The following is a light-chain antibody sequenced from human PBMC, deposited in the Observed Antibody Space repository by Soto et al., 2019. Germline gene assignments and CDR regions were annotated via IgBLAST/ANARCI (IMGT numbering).Light chain of an antibody. J-gene: IGKJ1*01. CDR1: QSVSNN. CDR2: GAS. V-gene: IGKV3-15*01. Sequence: IVMTQSPASLSVSPGEGATLSCRASQSVSNNLAWYQQKPGQAPRLLIYGASTMATGIPARFSGSGSGTGFTLTISSLQSEDFAVYYCQQYNNWPRGTLGQGTKV. CDR3: QQYNNWPRGT.